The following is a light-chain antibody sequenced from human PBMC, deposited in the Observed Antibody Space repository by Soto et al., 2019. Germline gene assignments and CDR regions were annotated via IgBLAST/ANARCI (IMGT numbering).Light chain of an antibody. Sequence: IVLTQSPGTLSLSPGERATLSCRASQSVSSYLAWYQQKPGQAPRLLIYAASTRATDIPARFSGSGSGTEFTLTISNLQSEDFVVYYCQQYNNWPSTFGQGTKVDI. V-gene: IGKV3-15*01. CDR2: AAS. CDR3: QQYNNWPST. CDR1: QSVSSY. J-gene: IGKJ1*01.